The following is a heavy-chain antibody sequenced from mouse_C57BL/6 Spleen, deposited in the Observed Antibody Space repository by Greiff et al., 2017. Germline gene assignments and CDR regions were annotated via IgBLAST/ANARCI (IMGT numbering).Heavy chain of an antibody. CDR2: IYPRDGST. V-gene: IGHV1-78*01. J-gene: IGHJ3*01. CDR3: AREDYYGSSPSWFAY. CDR1: GYTFTDHT. Sequence: QVHVKQSDAELVKPGASVKISCKVSGYTFTDHTIHWMKQRPEQGLEWIGYIYPRDGSTKYNEKFKGKATLTADKSSSTAYMQLNSLTSEDSAVYFCAREDYYGSSPSWFAYWGQGTLVTVSA. D-gene: IGHD1-1*01.